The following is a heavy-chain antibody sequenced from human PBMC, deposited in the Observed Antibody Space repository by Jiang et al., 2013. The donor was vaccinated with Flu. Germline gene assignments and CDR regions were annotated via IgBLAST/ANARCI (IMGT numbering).Heavy chain of an antibody. CDR3: ARDVDIVARGGTNAFDI. Sequence: SGAEVKKPGASVKVSCKASGYTFTGYYMHWVRQAPGQGLEWMGWINPNSGGTNYAQKFQGWVTMTRDTSISTAYMELSRLRSDDTAVYYCARDVDIVARGGTNAFDIWGQGTMVTVSS. J-gene: IGHJ3*02. D-gene: IGHD5-12*01. V-gene: IGHV1-2*04. CDR1: GYTFTGYY. CDR2: INPNSGGT.